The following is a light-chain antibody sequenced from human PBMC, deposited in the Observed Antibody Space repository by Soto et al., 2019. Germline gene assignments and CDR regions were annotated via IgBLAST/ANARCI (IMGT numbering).Light chain of an antibody. CDR1: QSVSSN. CDR3: QHFGSSLT. J-gene: IGKJ4*01. Sequence: EIVMTQSPATLSVSPGERATLSCRASQSVSSNLAWYQQKPGQAPRLLIYGASTRATGIPARFSGSGSGTEFTLTISSLQSEDFAVYYCQHFGSSLTFGGGTKVDIK. CDR2: GAS. V-gene: IGKV3-15*01.